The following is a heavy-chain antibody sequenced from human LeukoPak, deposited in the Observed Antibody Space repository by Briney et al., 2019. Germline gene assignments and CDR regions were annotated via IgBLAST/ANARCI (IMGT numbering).Heavy chain of an antibody. D-gene: IGHD3-16*02. CDR3: ARDPGVIRSVPYSMDV. J-gene: IGHJ6*02. CDR1: GYTFTSYY. CDR2: INPSGGST. Sequence: GASVKVSCKASGYTFTSYYMHRVRQAPGQGLEWMGIINPSGGSTSYAQKFRGRVTMTRDTSTSTVYMELSSLRSEDTAVYYCARDPGVIRSVPYSMDVWGQGTTVTVSS. V-gene: IGHV1-46*01.